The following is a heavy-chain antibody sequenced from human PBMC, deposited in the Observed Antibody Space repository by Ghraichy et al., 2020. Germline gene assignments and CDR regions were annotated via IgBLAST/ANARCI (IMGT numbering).Heavy chain of an antibody. Sequence: ASVKVSCKASGYTFTSYYMHWVRQAPGQGLEWMGIINPSGGSTSYAQKFQGRVTMTRDTSTSTVYMELGSLRSEDTAVYYCARGRIMITFGGNSIGYWGQGTLVTVSS. CDR2: INPSGGST. J-gene: IGHJ4*02. CDR3: ARGRIMITFGGNSIGY. V-gene: IGHV1-46*03. D-gene: IGHD3-16*01. CDR1: GYTFTSYY.